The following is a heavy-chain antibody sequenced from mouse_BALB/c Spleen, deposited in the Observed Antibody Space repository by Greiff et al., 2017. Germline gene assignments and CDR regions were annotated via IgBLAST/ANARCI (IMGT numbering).Heavy chain of an antibody. Sequence: QVQLQQSGAELVRPGVSVKISCKGSGYTFTDYAMHWVKQSHAKSPEWIGVISTYYGDASYNQKFKGKATMTVDKSSSTAYMELARLTSEDSAIYYCARLGPSGGFDYWGQGTTLTVSS. CDR2: ISTYYGDA. CDR3: ARLGPSGGFDY. CDR1: GYTFTDYA. V-gene: IGHV1S137*01. D-gene: IGHD3-1*01. J-gene: IGHJ2*01.